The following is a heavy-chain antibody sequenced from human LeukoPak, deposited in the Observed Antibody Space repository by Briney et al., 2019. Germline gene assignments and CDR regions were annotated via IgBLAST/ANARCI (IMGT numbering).Heavy chain of an antibody. CDR1: GFTFSRHG. CDR3: AKVQQWLAPLDY. V-gene: IGHV3-30*18. D-gene: IGHD6-19*01. CDR2: ISDDGSNK. Sequence: PAMSLTLSCAPSGFTFSRHGMLCVRLDPGEGLEGVAVISDDGSNKDYADSVEGRFTSSRDNSKNTLYLQMNSLRAEDTAVYYCAKVQQWLAPLDYWGQGTLVTVSS. J-gene: IGHJ4*02.